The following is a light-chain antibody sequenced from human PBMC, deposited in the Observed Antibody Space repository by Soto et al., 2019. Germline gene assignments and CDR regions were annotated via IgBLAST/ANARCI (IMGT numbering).Light chain of an antibody. CDR2: GVS. V-gene: IGKV3-20*01. CDR3: QQYGTSPRT. Sequence: EIVLTQSPGTLSLSPGERATLSCRASQSVRSSYLAWYQQKLGQAPRLLIYGVSNRATGIPDRFSGSGSGTDFTLTISRLESEAVAVYYGQQYGTSPRTFGQGTKVEIK. J-gene: IGKJ1*01. CDR1: QSVRSSY.